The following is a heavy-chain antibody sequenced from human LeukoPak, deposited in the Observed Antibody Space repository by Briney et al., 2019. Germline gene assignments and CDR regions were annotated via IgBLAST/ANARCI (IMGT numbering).Heavy chain of an antibody. J-gene: IGHJ4*02. V-gene: IGHV1-69*06. CDR2: IIPIFGTA. Sequence: GASVKVSCKASGGTFSSYAISWVRQAPGQGLEWMGGIIPIFGTANYAQKFQGRVTIIADKSTSTAYMELSSLRSEDTAVYYCAGGYCSSTSCYVSDYWGQGTLVTVSS. CDR1: GGTFSSYA. D-gene: IGHD2-2*01. CDR3: AGGYCSSTSCYVSDY.